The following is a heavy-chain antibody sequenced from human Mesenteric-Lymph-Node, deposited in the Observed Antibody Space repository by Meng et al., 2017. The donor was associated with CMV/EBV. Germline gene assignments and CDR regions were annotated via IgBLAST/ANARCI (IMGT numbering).Heavy chain of an antibody. D-gene: IGHD2-15*01. CDR1: EFTFSSYN. CDR3: ARGACSGGSCDLDY. CDR2: INGSGSTM. J-gene: IGHJ4*02. V-gene: IGHV3-48*03. Sequence: GGSLRLSCAASEFTFSSYNMHWVRQAPGKGLEWLSYINGSGSTMYYADSVKGRFTISRDSAKNSLYLQMNSLRGEDTALYYCARGACSGGSCDLDYWGQGALVTVSS.